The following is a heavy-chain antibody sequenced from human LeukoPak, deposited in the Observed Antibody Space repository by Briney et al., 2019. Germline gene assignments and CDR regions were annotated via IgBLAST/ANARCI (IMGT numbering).Heavy chain of an antibody. Sequence: SETLSFTCTGSGGSISSYYWSWIRQPPGKGLEWIGYIYYGGSTNYNPSLKSRVTISVDTSKNQFSLKLNSVTAADTAVYYCARSNYYGSRSYSEVDYWGQGTLVTVSS. CDR1: GGSISSYY. CDR2: IYYGGST. CDR3: ARSNYYGSRSYSEVDY. V-gene: IGHV4-59*01. D-gene: IGHD3-10*01. J-gene: IGHJ4*02.